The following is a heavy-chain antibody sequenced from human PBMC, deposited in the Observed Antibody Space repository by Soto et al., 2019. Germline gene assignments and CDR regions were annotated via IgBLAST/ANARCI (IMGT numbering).Heavy chain of an antibody. V-gene: IGHV3-30*18. CDR1: GFTFSSYG. D-gene: IGHD5-12*01. Sequence: PGGSLRLSCAASGFTFSSYGMHWVRQAPGKGLEWVAVISYDGSNKYYADSVKGRFTISRDNSKNTLYLQMNSLRAEDTAVYYCAKDEEWLRLAYYFDHWGQGTLVTVSS. CDR3: AKDEEWLRLAYYFDH. J-gene: IGHJ4*02. CDR2: ISYDGSNK.